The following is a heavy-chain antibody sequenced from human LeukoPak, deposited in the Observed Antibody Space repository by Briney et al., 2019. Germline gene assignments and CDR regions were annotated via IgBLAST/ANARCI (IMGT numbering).Heavy chain of an antibody. D-gene: IGHD4-17*01. CDR1: GFTFSSHL. CDR2: ISSDGTYT. J-gene: IGHJ4*02. Sequence: GGSLRLSCAASGFTFSSHLMHWVRQAPGKGLVWVSRISSDGTYTNYADSVRGRFTISRDNAKNTLYLQMNSLKTEDTAVYYCTTTTDYVAEIDYWGQGTLVTVSS. V-gene: IGHV3-74*01. CDR3: TTTTDYVAEIDY.